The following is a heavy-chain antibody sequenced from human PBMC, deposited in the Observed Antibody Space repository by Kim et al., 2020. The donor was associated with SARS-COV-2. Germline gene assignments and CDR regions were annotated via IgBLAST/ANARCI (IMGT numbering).Heavy chain of an antibody. D-gene: IGHD2-2*01. CDR3: RSFLDIVVVPAAQTDTDYGMDV. V-gene: IGHV1-24*01. J-gene: IGHJ6*02. Sequence: ASVKVSCKVSGYTLTELSMHWVRQAPGKGLEWMGGFDPEDGETIYAQKFQGRVTMTEDTSTDTAYMELSSLRSEDTAVYYCRSFLDIVVVPAAQTDTDYGMDVWGQGTTVTVSS. CDR1: GYTLTELS. CDR2: FDPEDGET.